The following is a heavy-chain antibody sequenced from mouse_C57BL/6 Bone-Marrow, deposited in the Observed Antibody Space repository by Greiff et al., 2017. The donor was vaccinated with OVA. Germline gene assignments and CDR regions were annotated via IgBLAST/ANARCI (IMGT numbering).Heavy chain of an antibody. CDR3: ARGYSNYLAY. V-gene: IGHV1-64*01. Sequence: QVQLQQPGAELVKPGASVKLSCKASGYTFTSYWMHWVKQRPGQGLEWIGMIHPNSGSTNYNEKFKGKATLTADKSSSTAYMELRSLTSEDSAVYFCARGYSNYLAYWGQGTLVTVSA. J-gene: IGHJ3*01. CDR1: GYTFTSYW. D-gene: IGHD2-5*01. CDR2: IHPNSGST.